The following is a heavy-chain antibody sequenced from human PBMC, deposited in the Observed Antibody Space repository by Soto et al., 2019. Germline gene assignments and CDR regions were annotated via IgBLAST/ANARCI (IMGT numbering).Heavy chain of an antibody. CDR1: GGSISSSSYY. J-gene: IGHJ1*01. CDR3: ASNDIVVVVAAWGLSFQH. V-gene: IGHV4-39*01. Sequence: PSETLSLTCTVSGGSISSSSYYWGWIRQPPGKGLEWIGSIYYSGSTYYNPSLKSRVTISVDTSKNQFSLKLSSVTAADTAVYYCASNDIVVVVAAWGLSFQHWGQGTLVTLSS. CDR2: IYYSGST. D-gene: IGHD2-15*01.